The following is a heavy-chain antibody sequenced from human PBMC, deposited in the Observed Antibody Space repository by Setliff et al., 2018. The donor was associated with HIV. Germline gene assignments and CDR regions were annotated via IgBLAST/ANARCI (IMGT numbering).Heavy chain of an antibody. V-gene: IGHV4-4*07. CDR3: ARVRLTMIMMVDYFDQ. CDR1: GGSISNFY. D-gene: IGHD3-22*01. Sequence: SETLSRTCSVSGGSISNFYWSWIRQPPGKGLEWVGHIYSTGDTNYNPSLKSRVTLSADTSKNQLSLSLTSVTAADTAVYYCARVRLTMIMMVDYFDQWGQGTLVTVSS. CDR2: IYSTGDT. J-gene: IGHJ4*02.